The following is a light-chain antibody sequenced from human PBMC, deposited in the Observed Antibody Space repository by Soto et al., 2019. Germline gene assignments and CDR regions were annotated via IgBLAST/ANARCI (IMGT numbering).Light chain of an antibody. J-gene: IGLJ1*01. Sequence: QSVLTQTPSASGTPGQRVPISCSGSNSNIGRNTVNWYQQLPGTAPKLLIYRNNQRPSGVPDRFSGSMSGTSASLAISGLQSDDESDYYCASWDDGLTGYVFGTGTKVTVL. V-gene: IGLV1-44*01. CDR1: NSNIGRNT. CDR2: RNN. CDR3: ASWDDGLTGYV.